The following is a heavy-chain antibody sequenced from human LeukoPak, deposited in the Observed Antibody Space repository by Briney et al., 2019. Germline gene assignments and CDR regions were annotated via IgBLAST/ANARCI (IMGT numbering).Heavy chain of an antibody. CDR2: IIPIFGTA. Sequence: SVKVSCNASRGTFSSYAISWVRQAPGQGLEWMGRIIPIFGTANYAQKFQGRVTITTDESTSTAYMELSSLRSEDTAVYYCAREWVIDYGDYDVYHYFDYWGQGTLVTVSS. D-gene: IGHD4-17*01. CDR3: AREWVIDYGDYDVYHYFDY. J-gene: IGHJ4*02. V-gene: IGHV1-69*05. CDR1: RGTFSSYA.